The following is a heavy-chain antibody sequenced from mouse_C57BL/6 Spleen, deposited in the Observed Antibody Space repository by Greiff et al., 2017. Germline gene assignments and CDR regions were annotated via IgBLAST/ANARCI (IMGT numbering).Heavy chain of an antibody. CDR1: GFNITNSY. Sequence: EVQLQQSVAELVRPGASVKLSCTASGFNITNSYMHWVKQRPEQGLEWIGRIDPANGNPKYAPKFKGKATITADTSSNTADLQLSSLTSEDTAIYDCHAYCGYYIDYWGKGTTLTVSS. CDR3: HAYCGYYIDY. CDR2: IDPANGNP. J-gene: IGHJ2*01. V-gene: IGHV14-3*01. D-gene: IGHD1-1*02.